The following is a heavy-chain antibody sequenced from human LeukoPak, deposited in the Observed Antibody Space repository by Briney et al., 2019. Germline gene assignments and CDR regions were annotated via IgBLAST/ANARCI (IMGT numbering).Heavy chain of an antibody. D-gene: IGHD3-3*01. V-gene: IGHV1-46*01. Sequence: GASVKVSCKASGYTFTSYYMHWVRQAPGQGLEWMGIINPSGGSTSYAQKFQGRVTMTRDTSTSTFYMELSSLRSEDTAVYYCARSYDFWSGVNLFDYWGQGTLVTVSS. J-gene: IGHJ4*02. CDR2: INPSGGST. CDR3: ARSYDFWSGVNLFDY. CDR1: GYTFTSYY.